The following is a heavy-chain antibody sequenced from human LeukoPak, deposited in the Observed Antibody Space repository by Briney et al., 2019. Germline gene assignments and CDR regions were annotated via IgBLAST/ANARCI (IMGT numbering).Heavy chain of an antibody. V-gene: IGHV4-39*07. J-gene: IGHJ4*02. D-gene: IGHD5-24*01. CDR2: IYYSGST. CDR3: ARERDGYDY. CDR1: GGSISSSSYY. Sequence: SETLSLTCTVSGGSISSSSYYWGWIRQPPGKGLEWIGSIYYSGSTYYNPSLKSRVTISVDTSKNQFSLKLSSVTAADTAVYYCARERDGYDYWGQGTLVTVSS.